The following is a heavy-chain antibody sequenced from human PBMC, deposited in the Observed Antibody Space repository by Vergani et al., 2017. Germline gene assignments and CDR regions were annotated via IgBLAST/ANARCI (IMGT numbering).Heavy chain of an antibody. J-gene: IGHJ6*02. V-gene: IGHV1-69*01. D-gene: IGHD2-2*01. CDR3: ARDSGYCSSTSCVEDYYYYGRDV. Sequence: QVQLVQSGAEVKKPGSSVKVSCKASGGTFSSYAISWVRQAPGQVLEWMGGIIPIFGTANYAQKFQGRVTITADEATSTAYMELSSLRSEDTAVYYCARDSGYCSSTSCVEDYYYYGRDVWGQGP. CDR2: IIPIFGTA. CDR1: GGTFSSYA.